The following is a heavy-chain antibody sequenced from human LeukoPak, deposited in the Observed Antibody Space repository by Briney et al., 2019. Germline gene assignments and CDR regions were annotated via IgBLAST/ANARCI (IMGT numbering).Heavy chain of an antibody. CDR1: GFTFSSYG. J-gene: IGHJ1*01. V-gene: IGHV3-33*01. D-gene: IGHD3-22*01. CDR2: IWFDGSDK. CDR3: ATYSSLNRREFQY. Sequence: GGSLRLSCVASGFTFSSYGMHWVRQAPGKGLEWVAVIWFDGSDKFYADSVKGRFSISRDNSKNTLYLQMNSLRDEDTGVYYCATYSSLNRREFQYWGQGTLLTVSS.